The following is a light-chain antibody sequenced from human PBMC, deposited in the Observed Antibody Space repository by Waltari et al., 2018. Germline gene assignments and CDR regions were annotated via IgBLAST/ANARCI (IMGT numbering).Light chain of an antibody. CDR1: QSVSSN. J-gene: IGKJ2*01. CDR3: QQYNNWPPYT. Sequence: EIVMTQSPATLSVSPGERATPSCRASQSVSSNLAWYQQKPGQAPRLLIYGASTRATGIPGRLSGSGSGTEFTLTISSLQSEDFAVYYCQQYNNWPPYTFGQGTKLEIK. CDR2: GAS. V-gene: IGKV3-15*01.